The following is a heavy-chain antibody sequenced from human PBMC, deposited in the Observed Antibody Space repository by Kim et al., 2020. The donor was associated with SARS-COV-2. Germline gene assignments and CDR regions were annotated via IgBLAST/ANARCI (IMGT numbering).Heavy chain of an antibody. V-gene: IGHV1-69*13. CDR1: GGTFSSYA. Sequence: SVKVSCKASGGTFSSYAISWVRQAPGQGLEWMGGIIPIFGTANYAQKFQGRVTITADESTSTAYMELSSLRSEDTAVYYCASLPGGYCSGGSCYDDYYYYGMDVWGQGTTVTVSS. J-gene: IGHJ6*02. CDR3: ASLPGGYCSGGSCYDDYYYYGMDV. CDR2: IIPIFGTA. D-gene: IGHD2-15*01.